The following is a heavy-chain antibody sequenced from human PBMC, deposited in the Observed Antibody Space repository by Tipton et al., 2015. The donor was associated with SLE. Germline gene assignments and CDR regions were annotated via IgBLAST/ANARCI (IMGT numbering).Heavy chain of an antibody. J-gene: IGHJ3*02. D-gene: IGHD6-13*01. V-gene: IGHV4-4*07. CDR2: IYSSGST. Sequence: TLSLTCTVSDGSISDYYWSWIRQPAGKGLEWIGRIYSSGSTNYNPSLKSRVTISIDTSKNQFSLKLNSVTAADTAVYYCARVPNSSWYGSALGIWGQGTMVTVSS. CDR1: DGSISDYY. CDR3: ARVPNSSWYGSALGI.